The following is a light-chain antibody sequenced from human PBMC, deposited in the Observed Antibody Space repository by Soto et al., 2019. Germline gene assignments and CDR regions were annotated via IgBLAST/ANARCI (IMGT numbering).Light chain of an antibody. V-gene: IGLV2-14*01. CDR2: DVS. Sequence: QSVLTQPSSVSGSPAQSITISYDGTSSDIGDYNYVSWYQQHPGKVPKVIIYDVSNRPSGVSYRFSATKSGNTASLTISGLQAEDEADYYCSSYTSSSTYLLGTGTTVTVL. CDR1: SSDIGDYNY. CDR3: SSYTSSSTYL. J-gene: IGLJ1*01.